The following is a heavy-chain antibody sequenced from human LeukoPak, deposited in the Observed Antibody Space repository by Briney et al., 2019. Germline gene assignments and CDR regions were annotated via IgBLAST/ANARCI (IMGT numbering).Heavy chain of an antibody. V-gene: IGHV3-33*01. CDR3: AREIFGSGSYPDY. CDR2: IYHYARHK. CDR1: GCIFSSYV. D-gene: IGHD3-10*01. Sequence: GWSLTLSCLASGCIFSSYVMHWVRQPPSKGLDGVALIYHYARHKFYTDSVKGTFTISRDNSKNTVFLQMKSLTAEDTAVYYCAREIFGSGSYPDYWGQGTLVTVS. J-gene: IGHJ4*02.